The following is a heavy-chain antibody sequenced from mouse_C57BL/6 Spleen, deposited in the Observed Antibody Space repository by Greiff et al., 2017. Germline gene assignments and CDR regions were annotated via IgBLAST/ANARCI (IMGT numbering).Heavy chain of an antibody. V-gene: IGHV5-17*01. D-gene: IGHD2-4*01. Sequence: EVQLVVSGGGLVKPGGSLKLSCAASGFTFSDYGMHWVRQAPEKGLEWVAYISSGSSTIYYADTVKGRFTISRDNAKNTLFLQMTSLRSEDTAMYYCARHPDYAYYAMDYWGQGTSVTVSS. CDR3: ARHPDYAYYAMDY. CDR1: GFTFSDYG. CDR2: ISSGSSTI. J-gene: IGHJ4*01.